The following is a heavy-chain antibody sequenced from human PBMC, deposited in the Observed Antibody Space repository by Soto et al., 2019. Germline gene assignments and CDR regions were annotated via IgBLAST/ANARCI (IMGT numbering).Heavy chain of an antibody. CDR3: AKNQGVELVPLATVDWFDP. CDR1: GFIFENFG. V-gene: IGHV3-23*01. J-gene: IGHJ5*02. D-gene: IGHD1-26*01. Sequence: PGGSLRLSCAASGFIFENFGMSWARQAPGKGLEWISSISGSGFKKYYAESVKGRFTISRDNSKSTVYLELNNLSAEDTAVYHCAKNQGVELVPLATVDWFDPWGQGAVVTVSS. CDR2: ISGSGFKK.